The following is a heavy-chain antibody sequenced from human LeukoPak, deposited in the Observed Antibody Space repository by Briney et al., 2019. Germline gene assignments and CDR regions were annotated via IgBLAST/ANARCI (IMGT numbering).Heavy chain of an antibody. CDR3: ATHSYNEDY. J-gene: IGHJ4*02. Sequence: TGGSLRFSCAASGFTFSSYAMSWVRQAPGKGLVWVGRSRNKGFIYTTAYAASVKGRFTISRDDSKNSVHLQMNGLKIEATAVYYCATHSYNEDYWGQGTLVTVSS. D-gene: IGHD3-10*01. CDR1: GFTFSSYA. CDR2: SRNKGFIYTT. V-gene: IGHV3-72*01.